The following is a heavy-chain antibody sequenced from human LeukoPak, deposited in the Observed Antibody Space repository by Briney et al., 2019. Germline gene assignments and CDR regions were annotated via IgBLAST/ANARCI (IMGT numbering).Heavy chain of an antibody. CDR3: ATRGITAARLDY. CDR1: GSTFPSHA. CDR2: ISTSNGDK. V-gene: IGHV1-18*04. Sequence: ASVKVSCKASGSTFPSHAITWLRQAPGQGPEGMGWISTSNGDKNYLQTLQGRIPLTIDTSTTTAYMELRSLTSDDTAVYYCATRGITAARLDYWGQGTLVTVSS. J-gene: IGHJ4*02. D-gene: IGHD2-2*01.